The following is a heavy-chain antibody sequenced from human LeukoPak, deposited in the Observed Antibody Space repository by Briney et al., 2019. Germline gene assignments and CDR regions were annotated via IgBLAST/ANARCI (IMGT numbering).Heavy chain of an antibody. CDR1: GGSISSGDYY. V-gene: IGHV4-30-4*08. D-gene: IGHD1-7*01. CDR3: ARPSGTTPFKRFDY. CDR2: IYYSGST. Sequence: SQTLSLTCTVSGGSISSGDYYWSWIRQPPGKGLEWIGYIYYSGSTYYNPSLKSRVTISVDTSKNQFSLKLSSVTAADTAVYYCARPSGTTPFKRFDYWGQGALVTVSS. J-gene: IGHJ4*02.